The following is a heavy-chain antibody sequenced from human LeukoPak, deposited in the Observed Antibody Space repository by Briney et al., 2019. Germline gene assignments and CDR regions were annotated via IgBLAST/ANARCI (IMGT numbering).Heavy chain of an antibody. CDR1: GGSISSSSSYY. CDR3: ARRSQTAAGRGIDY. J-gene: IGHJ4*02. V-gene: IGHV4-39*01. Sequence: SETLSLTCTVSGGSISSSSSYYWAWIRQPPGKGPAWIGTMSSSGSTYYNPSLKSRVTISGDMSKNQFSLKLSSVTAADTAVFYCARRSQTAAGRGIDYWGQGTLVTVSS. D-gene: IGHD6-13*01. CDR2: MSSSGST.